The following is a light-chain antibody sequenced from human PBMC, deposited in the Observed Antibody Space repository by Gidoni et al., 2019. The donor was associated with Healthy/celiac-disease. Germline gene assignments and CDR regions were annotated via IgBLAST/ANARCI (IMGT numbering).Light chain of an antibody. CDR1: QSISSW. CDR3: QQYNSYSPMT. Sequence: DIQMTQSHSTLSASVGDRVTIPCRASQSISSWFAWYQQKPGKAPKLLIYKASSLESGVPSRFSGSGAGTEFTLTISSLQPDDFATYYCQQYNSYSPMTFGQGTKVEIK. V-gene: IGKV1-5*03. CDR2: KAS. J-gene: IGKJ1*01.